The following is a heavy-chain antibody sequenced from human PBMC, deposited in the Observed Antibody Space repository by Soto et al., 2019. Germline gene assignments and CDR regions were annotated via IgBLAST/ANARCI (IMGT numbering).Heavy chain of an antibody. CDR3: ARGGSTFDS. CDR2: INQDGSEK. Sequence: EVQLVESGGGLVQPGGSLRLSCAASGFTFSRYWMTWVRQAPGKGLEWVANINQDGSEKYYVDSLKGRFIISRDSAKNSLYLQMSGLRVGDTAVYYCARGGSTFDSWGQGTLVTVSS. D-gene: IGHD2-2*01. J-gene: IGHJ4*02. V-gene: IGHV3-7*04. CDR1: GFTFSRYW.